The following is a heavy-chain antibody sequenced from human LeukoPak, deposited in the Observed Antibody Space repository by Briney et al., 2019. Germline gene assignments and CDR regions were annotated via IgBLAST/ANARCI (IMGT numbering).Heavy chain of an antibody. D-gene: IGHD4-17*01. V-gene: IGHV3-21*01. CDR1: GFTFSSYS. CDR2: ISSSSSYI. CDR3: ARGGQDYGDYVASPVDY. Sequence: GGSLRLSCAASGFTFSSYSMNWVRQAPGKGLEWVSSISSSSSYIYYADSVKGRFTISRDNAKNSLYLQMNSLRAEDTAVYYCARGGQDYGDYVASPVDYWGQGTLVTVSS. J-gene: IGHJ4*02.